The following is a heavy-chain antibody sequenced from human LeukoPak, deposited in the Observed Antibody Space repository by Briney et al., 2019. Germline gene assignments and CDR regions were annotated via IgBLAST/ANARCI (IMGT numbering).Heavy chain of an antibody. CDR3: AKDYGDYAGLRHYYGMDV. D-gene: IGHD4-17*01. V-gene: IGHV3-21*01. CDR2: ISSSSSYI. J-gene: IGHJ6*02. CDR1: GFPFSSYS. Sequence: GGSLRLSFAASGFPFSSYSMNWVRQAPGKGLEWVSSISSSSSYIYYADSVKGRFTISRDNAKNSLYLQMNSLRAEDTAVYYCAKDYGDYAGLRHYYGMDVWGQGTTVTVSS.